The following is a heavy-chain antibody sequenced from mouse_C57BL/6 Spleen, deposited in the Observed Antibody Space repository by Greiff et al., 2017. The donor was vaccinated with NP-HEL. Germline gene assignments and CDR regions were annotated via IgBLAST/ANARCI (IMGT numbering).Heavy chain of an antibody. V-gene: IGHV1-7*01. D-gene: IGHD1-1*01. CDR3: ARIYGEGYYFDY. Sequence: QVQLQQSGAELAKPGASVKLSCKASGYTFTSYWMHWVKQRPGQGLEWIGYINPSSGYTKYNQKFKDKATLTADKYYSKDYMQLSSLTYEDSAVYYCARIYGEGYYFDYWGQGTTLTVSS. CDR1: GYTFTSYW. J-gene: IGHJ2*01. CDR2: INPSSGYT.